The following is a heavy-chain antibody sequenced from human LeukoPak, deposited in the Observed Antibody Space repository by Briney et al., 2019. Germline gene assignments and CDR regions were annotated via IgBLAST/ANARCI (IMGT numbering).Heavy chain of an antibody. V-gene: IGHV3-66*02. CDR1: GFTVSSNY. Sequence: GGFLRLSCAASGFTVSSNYMSWVRQAPGKGLEWVSVIYSGGSTYYADSVKGRFTISRDNSKNTLYLQMNSLRAEDTAVYYCARGTDYGDLTDYWGQGTLVTVSS. CDR3: ARGTDYGDLTDY. D-gene: IGHD4-17*01. J-gene: IGHJ4*02. CDR2: IYSGGST.